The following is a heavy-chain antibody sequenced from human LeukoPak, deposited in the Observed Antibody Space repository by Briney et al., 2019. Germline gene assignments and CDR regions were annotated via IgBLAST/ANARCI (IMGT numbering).Heavy chain of an antibody. J-gene: IGHJ4*02. Sequence: GGSLRLSCAASGFTFSSYAMSWVRQAPGKGLEWVSAISGSGGSTYYADSVRGRFTISRDNSKNTLYLQMNSLRAEDTAVYYCAKDTNYYGSGSPDYWGQGTLVTVSS. CDR1: GFTFSSYA. CDR3: AKDTNYYGSGSPDY. CDR2: ISGSGGST. V-gene: IGHV3-23*01. D-gene: IGHD3-10*01.